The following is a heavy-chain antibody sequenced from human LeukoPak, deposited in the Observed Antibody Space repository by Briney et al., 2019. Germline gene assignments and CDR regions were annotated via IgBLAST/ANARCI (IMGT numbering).Heavy chain of an antibody. CDR1: GFTFTNYW. CDR3: ARIGYGSSSLDF. V-gene: IGHV3-7*03. J-gene: IGHJ4*02. CDR2: IKQDGSVK. D-gene: IGHD6-6*01. Sequence: GGSLRLSCAASGFTFTNYWMTWVRQAPGEGLEWVANIKQDGSVKYYVDSVKGRFTISRDNAKNSLYLQMNSLRAEDTAVYNCARIGYGSSSLDFWGRGTLVTVSS.